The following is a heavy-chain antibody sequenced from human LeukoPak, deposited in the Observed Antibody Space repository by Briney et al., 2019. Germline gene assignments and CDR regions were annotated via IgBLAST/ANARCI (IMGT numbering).Heavy chain of an antibody. CDR3: AKGSAGAGAFDY. Sequence: GGSLRLSCAASGFTFDDYAMHWVRQAPGKGLEWVSGISWNSGSIGYADSVKGRFTISRDNAKNSLYLQMNSLRAEDTALYYCAKGSAGAGAFDYWGQGTLVTVSS. J-gene: IGHJ4*02. CDR1: GFTFDDYA. V-gene: IGHV3-9*01. D-gene: IGHD3-10*01. CDR2: ISWNSGSI.